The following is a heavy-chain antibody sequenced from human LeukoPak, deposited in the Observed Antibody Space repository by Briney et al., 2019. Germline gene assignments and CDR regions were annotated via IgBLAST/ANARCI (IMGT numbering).Heavy chain of an antibody. V-gene: IGHV1-18*01. J-gene: IGHJ6*03. CDR2: ISAYNGNT. D-gene: IGHD4-23*01. CDR1: GYTLTSYG. CDR3: ARTRGYGGNGYYMDV. Sequence: ASVKVSCKASGYTLTSYGISWVRQAPGQGLEWMGWISAYNGNTNYAQKLQGRVTMTTDTSTSTAYMELRSLRSDDTAVYYCARTRGYGGNGYYMDVWGKGTTVTISS.